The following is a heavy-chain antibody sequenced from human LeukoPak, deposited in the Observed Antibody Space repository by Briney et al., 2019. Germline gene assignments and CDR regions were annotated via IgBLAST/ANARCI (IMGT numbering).Heavy chain of an antibody. D-gene: IGHD3-22*01. CDR2: IYSGGAT. V-gene: IGHV3-66*01. CDR1: GITVNNND. J-gene: IGHJ4*02. Sequence: GGSLRLSCAASGITVNNNDMSWVRQAPGKGLEGVSVIYSGGATYYTESVKGRFTISGDNSKNTLYLQMNSLRAEDTAVYYCARVLRGYDTRAYYYHYFDYWGQGTLVTVSS. CDR3: ARVLRGYDTRAYYYHYFDY.